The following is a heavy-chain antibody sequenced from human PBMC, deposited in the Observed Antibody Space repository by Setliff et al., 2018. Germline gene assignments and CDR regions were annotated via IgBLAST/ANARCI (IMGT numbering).Heavy chain of an antibody. CDR3: ARDVFPYHYEGAFDI. D-gene: IGHD3-22*01. J-gene: IGHJ3*02. CDR2: INPSSGRT. Sequence: ASVKVSCKASGYTFTSHYMHWVRQAPGLGLEWMGTINPSSGRTSYAQKFQGRVTMTRDPSTSTVYMDMSSLRSEDTAVYYCARDVFPYHYEGAFDIWGQGTMVTV. CDR1: GYTFTSHY. V-gene: IGHV1-46*01.